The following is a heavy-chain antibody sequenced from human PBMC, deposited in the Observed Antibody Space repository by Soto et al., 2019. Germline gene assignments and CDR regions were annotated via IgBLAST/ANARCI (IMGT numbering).Heavy chain of an antibody. CDR2: IGGTGVGT. J-gene: IGHJ4*02. Sequence: EVQLLESGGGLVQPGGSLRLSCAASGFTFDIHGMNWVRQAPGKGLEWVSGIGGTGVGTYYADSVKGRFAISRDNSKNTVFLEMKSRRAEDTAVYYCAKGLRGYSFGGGGGADYWGQGTLVTVSS. V-gene: IGHV3-23*01. CDR1: GFTFDIHG. D-gene: IGHD5-18*01. CDR3: AKGLRGYSFGGGGGADY.